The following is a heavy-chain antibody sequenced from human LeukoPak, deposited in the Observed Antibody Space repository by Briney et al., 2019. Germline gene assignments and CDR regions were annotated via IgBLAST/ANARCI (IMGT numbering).Heavy chain of an antibody. CDR1: GYTFSSYG. Sequence: ASVKVSCKASGYTFSSYGINWVRQAPGQGLEWMGWISVFNNANTRYAQNFQGRVTLTTDTSTTTAYMELRSLRSDDTAVYYCARTLEWPNWFDPWGQGTLVTVSS. CDR2: ISVFNNANT. J-gene: IGHJ5*02. CDR3: ARTLEWPNWFDP. V-gene: IGHV1-18*01. D-gene: IGHD3-3*01.